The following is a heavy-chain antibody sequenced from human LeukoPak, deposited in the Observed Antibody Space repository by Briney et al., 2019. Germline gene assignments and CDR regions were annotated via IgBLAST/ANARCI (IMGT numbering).Heavy chain of an antibody. CDR2: IYYSGTT. CDR1: GGSLNSPNYY. V-gene: IGHV4-39*01. Sequence: PSETLSLTCIVSGGSLNSPNYYWGWIRQPPGKGLEWIGTIYYSGTTYYNPSLKSRLTISVDTSKNQFSLKLTSVTAADTAVYYCARHCYCGSLNWFDPWGQGTLITVSS. CDR3: ARHCYCGSLNWFDP. J-gene: IGHJ5*02. D-gene: IGHD3-10*01.